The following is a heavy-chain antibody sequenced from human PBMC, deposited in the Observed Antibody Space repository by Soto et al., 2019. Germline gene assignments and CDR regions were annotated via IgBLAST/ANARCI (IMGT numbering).Heavy chain of an antibody. V-gene: IGHV3-20*04. Sequence: AGGSLRLSCAASGFTFDDYGMSWVRQAPGKGLEWVSGINWNGGSTGYADSVRGRFTISRDNAKNSLYLQMNSLRAEDTALYYCARAGLVLVPAAWCDYWGQGTLVTVSS. D-gene: IGHD2-2*01. CDR1: GFTFDDYG. CDR3: ARAGLVLVPAAWCDY. J-gene: IGHJ4*02. CDR2: INWNGGST.